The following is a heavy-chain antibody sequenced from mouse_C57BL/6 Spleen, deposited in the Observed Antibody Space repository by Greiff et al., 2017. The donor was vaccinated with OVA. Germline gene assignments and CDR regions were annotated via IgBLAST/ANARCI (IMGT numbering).Heavy chain of an antibody. CDR3: ARGSLLLRGDY. CDR1: GYSFTGYY. CDR2: INPSTGGT. V-gene: IGHV1-42*01. Sequence: VQLQQSGPELVKPGASVKISCKASGYSFTGYYMNWVKQSPEKSLEWIGEINPSTGGTTYNQKFKAKATLTVDKSSSTAYMQLKSLTSEDSAVYYCARGSLLLRGDYWGQGTTLTVSS. D-gene: IGHD1-1*01. J-gene: IGHJ2*01.